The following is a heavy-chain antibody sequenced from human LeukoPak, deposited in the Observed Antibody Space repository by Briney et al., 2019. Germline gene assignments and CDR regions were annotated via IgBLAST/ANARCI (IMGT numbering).Heavy chain of an antibody. CDR2: IFHSGST. V-gene: IGHV4-30-2*01. CDR1: GDSISSGAYS. CDR3: ARELWFANAPGSWLDP. Sequence: SETLSLTCVVSGDSISSGAYSWSWIRQPPGKGLEWIGYIFHSGSTFYNPSLRSRVTISVDNSKNQFSLRLSSVTAADTAVYYCARELWFANAPGSWLDPWGQGTLVTVSS. J-gene: IGHJ5*02. D-gene: IGHD3-10*01.